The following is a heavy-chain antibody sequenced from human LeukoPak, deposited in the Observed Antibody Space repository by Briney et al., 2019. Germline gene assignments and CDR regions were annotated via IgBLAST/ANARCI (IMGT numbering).Heavy chain of an antibody. CDR3: ARGTTTVAFDY. D-gene: IGHD4-11*01. CDR1: GYTFTGYY. CDR2: INPNSGGT. Sequence: ASVKVSCKASGYTFTGYYIHWVRQAPGRGLEWMGWINPNSGGTNYAQKFQGRVTMTREKTISTAYMELSRLTSDDTAVYYCARGTTTVAFDYWGQGTLVTVSS. V-gene: IGHV1-2*02. J-gene: IGHJ4*02.